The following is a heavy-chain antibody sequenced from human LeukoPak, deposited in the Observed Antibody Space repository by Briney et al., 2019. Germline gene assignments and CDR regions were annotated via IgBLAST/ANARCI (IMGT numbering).Heavy chain of an antibody. D-gene: IGHD3-22*01. V-gene: IGHV3-64D*06. CDR3: AKGYYDSSVLDAFDI. Sequence: GGSLRLSCSASGFTFSNYAMHCVRQAPGEGLEYVSAISGNGGSTYYADSVKGRFTISRDNSKNTLYLQMSSLRAEDTAVYYCAKGYYDSSVLDAFDIWGQGTMVTVSS. CDR2: ISGNGGST. J-gene: IGHJ3*02. CDR1: GFTFSNYA.